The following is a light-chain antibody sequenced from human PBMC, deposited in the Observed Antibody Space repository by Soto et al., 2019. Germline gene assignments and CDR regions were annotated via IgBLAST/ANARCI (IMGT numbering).Light chain of an antibody. CDR2: EVS. Sequence: QSALTQPASVSGSPGQSITISCTGTSSDVGGYNYVSWYQQHPGKAPKLMIYEVSNRPSGVPNRFSASKSGNTASLTISGLQAEDEADYYCSSYTGSSTPYVFGTGTKLTVL. CDR3: SSYTGSSTPYV. CDR1: SSDVGGYNY. V-gene: IGLV2-14*01. J-gene: IGLJ1*01.